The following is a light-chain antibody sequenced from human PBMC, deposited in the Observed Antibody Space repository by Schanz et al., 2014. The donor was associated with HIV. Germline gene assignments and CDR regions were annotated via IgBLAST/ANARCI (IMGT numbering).Light chain of an antibody. V-gene: IGKV1-5*03. CDR2: QAS. J-gene: IGKJ1*01. CDR3: QHYNNWPPWT. Sequence: DVQMTQSPTTLSASVGDRVTLTCRASQNIGKWLTWYQQKPGKAPNLLIYQASSLNIGVPSRFSGSGSGTEFTLTISSLQPDDFATYYCQHYNNWPPWTFGQGTKVEIK. CDR1: QNIGKW.